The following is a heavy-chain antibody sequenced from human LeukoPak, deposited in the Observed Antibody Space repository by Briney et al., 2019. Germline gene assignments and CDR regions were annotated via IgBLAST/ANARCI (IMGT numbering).Heavy chain of an antibody. CDR3: ASPTETTVDAFDI. V-gene: IGHV1-18*01. D-gene: IGHD4-17*01. Sequence: ASVKVSCKASGYTFTSYGISWVRQAPGQGLEWMGWISAYNGNTNYAQKLQGRVTMTTDTSTSSAYMELRSLRSDDTAVYYCASPTETTVDAFDIWGQGTMVTVSS. J-gene: IGHJ3*02. CDR2: ISAYNGNT. CDR1: GYTFTSYG.